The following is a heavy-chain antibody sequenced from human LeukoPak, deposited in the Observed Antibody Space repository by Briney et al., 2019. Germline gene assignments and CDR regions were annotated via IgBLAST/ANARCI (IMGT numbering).Heavy chain of an antibody. V-gene: IGHV3-7*04. CDR3: AKVDTNNSGWFDT. CDR1: GFTFSTYW. Sequence: PGGSLRLSCAASGFTFSTYWMSWVRQVPGKGLEWVANINQDGSEKYYVDSVNGRFTISRDNAKKSLYLEMNGLRVEDTAVYFCAKVDTNNSGWFDTWGQGTLVTVSS. D-gene: IGHD6-19*01. J-gene: IGHJ5*02. CDR2: INQDGSEK.